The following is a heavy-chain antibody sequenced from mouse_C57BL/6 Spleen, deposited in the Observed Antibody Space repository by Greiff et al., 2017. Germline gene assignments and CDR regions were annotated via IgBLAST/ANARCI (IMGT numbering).Heavy chain of an antibody. CDR1: GYSITSGYY. V-gene: IGHV3-6*01. J-gene: IGHJ3*01. CDR2: ISYDGSN. D-gene: IGHD2-2*01. Sequence: EVKLEESGPGLVKPSQSLSLTCSVTGYSITSGYYWNWIRQFPGNKLEWMGYISYDGSNNYNPSLKNRISITRDTSKNQFFLKLNSVTTEDTATYYCARERGYDGALFAYWGQGTLVTVSA. CDR3: ARERGYDGALFAY.